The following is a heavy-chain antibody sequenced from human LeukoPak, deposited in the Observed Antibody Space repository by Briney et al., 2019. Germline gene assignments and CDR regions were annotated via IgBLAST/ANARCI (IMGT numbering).Heavy chain of an antibody. Sequence: PGRSLRLSCAASGFTFSSYGMHWVRQAPGKGLEWVAVISYDGSSKYYADSVKGRFTISRDNSKNTLYLQMNSLRAEDTAVYYCAGDPTVTNYWGQGTLVTVSS. J-gene: IGHJ4*02. CDR3: AGDPTVTNY. D-gene: IGHD4-11*01. CDR1: GFTFSSYG. CDR2: ISYDGSSK. V-gene: IGHV3-30*19.